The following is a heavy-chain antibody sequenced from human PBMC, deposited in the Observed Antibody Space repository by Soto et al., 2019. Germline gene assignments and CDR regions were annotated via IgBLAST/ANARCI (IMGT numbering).Heavy chain of an antibody. CDR2: IKPNADGGAI. J-gene: IGHJ4*02. CDR1: GFTFSSAP. V-gene: IGHV3-15*01. D-gene: IGHD6-19*01. Sequence: EVQLVESGGGFVKPGESLRLSCAASGFTFSSAPMRWVRQAPGKGLEWVGRIKPNADGGAIDYPAPAKARFTISRDDSKDTLYLQMNSPTIEDTALYYCTPPAIPVDGTQPFNYWGQGALVTVSS. CDR3: TPPAIPVDGTQPFNY.